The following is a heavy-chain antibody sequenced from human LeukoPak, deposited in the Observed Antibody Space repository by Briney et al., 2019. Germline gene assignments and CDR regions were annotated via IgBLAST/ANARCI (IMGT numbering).Heavy chain of an antibody. D-gene: IGHD2-2*01. CDR2: IVVGSGNT. J-gene: IGHJ4*02. Sequence: TSVKVSCKASGFTFSSSAIQWVRQVRGQRLEWIGWIVVGSGNTNYAQKFQDRVTITKDMSTMTAYMELSSPRSEDTALYYCAAVFFSSTVPYFDHWAQGTLVTVSS. CDR3: AAVFFSSTVPYFDH. CDR1: GFTFSSSA. V-gene: IGHV1-58*02.